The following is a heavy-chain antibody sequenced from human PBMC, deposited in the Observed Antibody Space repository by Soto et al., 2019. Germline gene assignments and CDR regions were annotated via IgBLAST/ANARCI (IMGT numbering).Heavy chain of an antibody. CDR3: ARDLRYSGSRVGDY. CDR1: GFTFDDYA. J-gene: IGHJ4*02. CDR2: ISSSSSYI. Sequence: GGSLRLSCAASGFTFDDYAIHWVRQAPGKGLEWVSSISSSSSYIYYADSVKGRFTISRDNAKNSLYLQMNSLRAEDTAVYYCARDLRYSGSRVGDYWGQGTLVTVSS. D-gene: IGHD1-26*01. V-gene: IGHV3-21*01.